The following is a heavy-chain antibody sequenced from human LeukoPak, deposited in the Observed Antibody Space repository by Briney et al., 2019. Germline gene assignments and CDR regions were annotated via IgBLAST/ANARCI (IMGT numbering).Heavy chain of an antibody. V-gene: IGHV4-61*02. CDR2: IYTSGST. CDR1: GGSLRSGRYY. D-gene: IGHD6-13*01. J-gene: IGHJ3*02. CDR3: ARDSSSWKAFGI. Sequence: PSGALSLTCIVPGGSLRSGRYYWSWVRQPAGGGMEWIGCIYTSGSTNYNPSLKGRAPIPVDTSKNQFSLKRNSVTAGDPPGYYCARDSSSWKAFGIWGKGTMVTVSS.